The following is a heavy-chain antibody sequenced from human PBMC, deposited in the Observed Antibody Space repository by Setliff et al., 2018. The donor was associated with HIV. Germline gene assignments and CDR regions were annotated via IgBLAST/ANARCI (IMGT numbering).Heavy chain of an antibody. Sequence: SETLSLTCTGSGDSISSGIYYWSWIRQPAGKGLEWIGSMHNSGASYYNPSVKSRVTISLDTSKNQISLKLRSVTAADTAVYYCARAHIGIAARWSGWFDPWGQGTLVTVSS. CDR3: ARAHIGIAARWSGWFDP. D-gene: IGHD6-6*01. CDR1: GDSISSGIYY. V-gene: IGHV4-39*07. CDR2: MHNSGAS. J-gene: IGHJ5*02.